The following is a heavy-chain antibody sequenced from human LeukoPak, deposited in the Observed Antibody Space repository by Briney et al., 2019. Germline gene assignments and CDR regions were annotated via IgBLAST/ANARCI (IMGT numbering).Heavy chain of an antibody. CDR3: AKRAGQYGMDV. CDR2: VSYDGGNK. V-gene: IGHV3-30*18. D-gene: IGHD4/OR15-4a*01. Sequence: GGSRRLSCAASGFTFSSYGIHWVRQAPGKVLEWVAVVSYDGGNKYYADSVKGRFTISRDNSQNTVYLQMNSQRAEDTAVYYCAKRAGQYGMDVWGQGTTVTVSS. J-gene: IGHJ6*02. CDR1: GFTFSSYG.